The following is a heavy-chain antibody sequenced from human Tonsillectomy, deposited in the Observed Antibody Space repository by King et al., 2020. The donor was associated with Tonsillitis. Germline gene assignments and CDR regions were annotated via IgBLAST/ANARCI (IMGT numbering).Heavy chain of an antibody. J-gene: IGHJ4*02. V-gene: IGHV3-33*05. CDR3: ARERLYSSGRGIDY. CDR2: ISFDGSNK. D-gene: IGHD6-19*01. CDR1: GFSFSSNG. Sequence: VQLVESGGGVVQPGRSLSLSCAASGFSFSSNGMHWVRQAPGKGLEWVAVISFDGSNKNYADSVKGRFTISRDNSNNTLFLHMNSLRAEDTAVYYCARERLYSSGRGIDYWGQGALLSVSS.